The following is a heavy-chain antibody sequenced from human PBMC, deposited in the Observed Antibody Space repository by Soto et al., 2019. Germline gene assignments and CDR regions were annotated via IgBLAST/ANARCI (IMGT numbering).Heavy chain of an antibody. D-gene: IGHD6-6*01. Sequence: QVQLQESGPGLVKPSQTLSLTCTVSGGSISSANYYWSWIRQHPAKGLEWIGYISYSGSTSYTPSLKGRVTISVYTSKNQFSLKLSSVTAADTAVYYCARLSITANGGWFDPWGQGTLVTVSS. CDR3: ARLSITANGGWFDP. J-gene: IGHJ5*02. CDR2: ISYSGST. CDR1: GGSISSANYY. V-gene: IGHV4-31*03.